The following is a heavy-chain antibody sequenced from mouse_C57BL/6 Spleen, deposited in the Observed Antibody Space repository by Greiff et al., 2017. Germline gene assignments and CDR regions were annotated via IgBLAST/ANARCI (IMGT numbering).Heavy chain of an antibody. Sequence: QVQLKQPGAELVKPGASVTLSCKASGYTFTSYWMHWVKQRPGQGLEWIGMIHPNSGSTNYNEKFKSKATLTVDKSSSTAYMRLSSLTSEDSAVYYSARWGTTVVEGDCDVWGTGTTVTVSS. CDR3: ARWGTTVVEGDCDV. D-gene: IGHD1-1*01. J-gene: IGHJ1*03. CDR2: IHPNSGST. CDR1: GYTFTSYW. V-gene: IGHV1-64*01.